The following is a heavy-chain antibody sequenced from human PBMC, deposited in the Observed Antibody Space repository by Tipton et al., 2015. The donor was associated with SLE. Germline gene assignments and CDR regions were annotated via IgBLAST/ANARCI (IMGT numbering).Heavy chain of an antibody. CDR2: TYYSGST. J-gene: IGHJ4*02. CDR1: GGSISSGGYY. V-gene: IGHV4-31*03. D-gene: IGHD6-6*01. Sequence: TLSLTCTVSGGSISSGGYYWSWIRRHPGKGLEWIGYTYYSGSTNYNPPPKSRVTISVDTSKTQFSLKLSSVTAADTAVYYCARLTGYSSSYPDYWGQGTLVTVSS. CDR3: ARLTGYSSSYPDY.